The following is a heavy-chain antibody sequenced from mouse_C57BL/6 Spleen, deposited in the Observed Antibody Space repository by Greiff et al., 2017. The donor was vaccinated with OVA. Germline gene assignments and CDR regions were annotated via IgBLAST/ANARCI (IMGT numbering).Heavy chain of an antibody. CDR1: GFNIKNSY. D-gene: IGHD2-3*01. J-gene: IGHJ3*01. CDR3: ARSGCKMAWLAY. CDR2: IDPANGNT. V-gene: IGHV14-3*01. Sequence: EVQLQESVAELVRPGASVKLSCTASGFNIKNSYMHWVKQRPEQGLEWIGRIDPANGNTNYAPQFQGKATLPADTSSNTAYLQLSSLTSEDTAIDYCARSGCKMAWLAYWGQGTLVTVSA.